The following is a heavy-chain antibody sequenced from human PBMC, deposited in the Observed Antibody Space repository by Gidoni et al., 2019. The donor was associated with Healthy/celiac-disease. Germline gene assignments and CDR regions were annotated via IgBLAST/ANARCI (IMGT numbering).Heavy chain of an antibody. V-gene: IGHV4-31*03. D-gene: IGHD5-12*01. CDR3: ARDGMASLDY. J-gene: IGHJ4*02. CDR2: IHYSGRT. CDR1: GGSISSGGYY. Sequence: QVQLQESRPGLVTPSQTLSLTCTVSGGSISSGGYYWSWIRQHPGKGLEWIGYIHYSGRTYYNPSLKSRVTISVDTSKNQFSLKLSSVTAADTAVYYCARDGMASLDYWGQGTLVTVSS.